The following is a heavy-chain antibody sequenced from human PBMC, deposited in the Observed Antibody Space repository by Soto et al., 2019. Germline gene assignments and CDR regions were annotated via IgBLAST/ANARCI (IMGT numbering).Heavy chain of an antibody. Sequence: GGSLRLSCAASGFTFSSYAMSWVRQAPGKGLEWVSAISGSGGSTYYADSVKGRFTISRDNSKNTLYLQVNSLRAEDTAVYYCAKDSAGRGLVHWGYWGRGAVVTVSS. CDR1: GFTFSSYA. D-gene: IGHD6-19*01. V-gene: IGHV3-23*01. CDR3: AKDSAGRGLVHWGY. J-gene: IGHJ4*02. CDR2: ISGSGGST.